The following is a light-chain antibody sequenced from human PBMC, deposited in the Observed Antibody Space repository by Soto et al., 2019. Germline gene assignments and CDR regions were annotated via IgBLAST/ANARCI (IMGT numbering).Light chain of an antibody. J-gene: IGKJ2*01. Sequence: DIVMTQSPDSLAVSLGERATINCKSSQSVLYSSNNKNYLAWYQQRPGQPPKLLIYWASTRESGVPDRFSGSGSGTDFTLTITSLQAEDVAAYYCQQYESTPPTFGHGTKLEIK. CDR2: WAS. CDR3: QQYESTPPT. CDR1: QSVLYSSNNKNY. V-gene: IGKV4-1*01.